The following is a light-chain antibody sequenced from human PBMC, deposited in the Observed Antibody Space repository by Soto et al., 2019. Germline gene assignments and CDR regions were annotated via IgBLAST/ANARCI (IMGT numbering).Light chain of an antibody. V-gene: IGKV1-33*01. CDR1: QSISSY. CDR3: QQYDNLLFT. CDR2: DAS. J-gene: IGKJ3*01. Sequence: DIQMTQSPSTLSASVVDRVTITGLASQSISSYLNWYQQKPGQAPKLLIYDASNLETGVPSRFSGSGSGTDFTFTISSLQPEDFATYYCQQYDNLLFTFGPGTKVDIK.